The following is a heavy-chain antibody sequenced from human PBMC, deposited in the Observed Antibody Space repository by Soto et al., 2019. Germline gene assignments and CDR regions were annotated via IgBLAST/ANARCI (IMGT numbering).Heavy chain of an antibody. CDR3: ARSVFP. CDR1: GGSISSGGYY. V-gene: IGHV4-31*03. CDR2: IYYIGST. Sequence: SETLSLTCTVSGGSISSGGYYWNWIRQHPGKGLEWIGYIYYIGSTYYNPSLKSRVTISLDTSKNQFSLKLSSVTAADTAVYYCARSVFPWGQGTLGTVSS. J-gene: IGHJ5*02.